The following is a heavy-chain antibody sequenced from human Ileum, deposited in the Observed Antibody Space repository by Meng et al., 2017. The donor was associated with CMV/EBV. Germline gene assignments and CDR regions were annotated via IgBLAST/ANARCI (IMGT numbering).Heavy chain of an antibody. Sequence: QVLLQQPGTGLVKPSQTLSLTCFVSGGSVNSGTYYWGWVRQPAGKGLEWIGRIYTNGRAGYNPSLKSRVTISMDTSDNQFSLTLNSVTAADTAVYYCTSEPPGEWGRGTLVTVSS. CDR2: IYTNGRA. J-gene: IGHJ4*02. CDR3: TSEPPGE. V-gene: IGHV4-61*02. CDR1: GGSVNSGTYY. D-gene: IGHD1-14*01.